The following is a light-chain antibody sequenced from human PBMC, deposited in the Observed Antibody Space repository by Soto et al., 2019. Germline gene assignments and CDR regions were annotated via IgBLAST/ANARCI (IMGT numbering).Light chain of an antibody. CDR3: QKYGSSQYT. J-gene: IGKJ2*01. CDR1: QSVSSSY. Sequence: EIVLTQSPDTLSLSPGERATLSCRASQSVSSSYLAWYQHKPGQAPRLLIYGASSRATGIPDRFSASGSGTDFTLTISRLEPADFAVYYCQKYGSSQYTFGQGTQLEIK. CDR2: GAS. V-gene: IGKV3-20*01.